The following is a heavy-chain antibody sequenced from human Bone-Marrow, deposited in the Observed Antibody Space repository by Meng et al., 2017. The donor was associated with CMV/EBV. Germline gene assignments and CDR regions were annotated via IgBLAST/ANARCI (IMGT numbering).Heavy chain of an antibody. J-gene: IGHJ4*02. CDR2: ISGSGRST. V-gene: IGHV3-23*01. Sequence: FNNFPMAWVRHVPGKGLEWVSGISGSGRSTYYPVSVKGRFTISRDNSRNTVYLQMNSLTDEDTALYYCARDSSLLNFYGSGSYPDYWGQGTLVTVSS. D-gene: IGHD3-10*01. CDR1: FNNFP. CDR3: ARDSSLLNFYGSGSYPDY.